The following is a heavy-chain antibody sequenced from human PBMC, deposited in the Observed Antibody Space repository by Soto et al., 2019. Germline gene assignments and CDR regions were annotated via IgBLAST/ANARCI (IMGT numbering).Heavy chain of an antibody. CDR1: RFTISRYA. D-gene: IGHD3-22*01. CDR2: ISYDGSNK. CDR3: ARDYYDSSGYAYFDY. J-gene: IGHJ4*02. V-gene: IGHV3-30-3*01. Sequence: RVSCAASRFTISRYAMHRVRQAPGKGLEWVAVISYDGSNKYYADSVKGRFTISRDNSKNTLYLQMNSLRAEDTALYYCARDYYDSSGYAYFDYWGQGTLVTVSS.